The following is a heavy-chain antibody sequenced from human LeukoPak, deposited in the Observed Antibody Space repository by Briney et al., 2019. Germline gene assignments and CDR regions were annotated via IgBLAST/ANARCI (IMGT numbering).Heavy chain of an antibody. D-gene: IGHD3-10*01. CDR2: IYSGGST. Sequence: PGGSLRLSCAASGFTVSSNYMSWVRQAPGKGLEWVSVIYSGGSTYYADPVKGRFTISRDNSKNTLYLQMNSLRAEDTAVYYCARDSPINTYYYGSGSYYLIWGQGTLVTVSS. CDR3: ARDSPINTYYYGSGSYYLI. V-gene: IGHV3-53*01. J-gene: IGHJ4*02. CDR1: GFTVSSNY.